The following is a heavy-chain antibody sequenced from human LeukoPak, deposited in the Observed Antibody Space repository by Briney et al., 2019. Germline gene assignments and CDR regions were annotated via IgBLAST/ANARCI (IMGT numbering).Heavy chain of an antibody. Sequence: GGSLRLSCAASGFSFSSYTMDWVRQAPGKGLEWVSYISSSSSTIYYADSVKGRFTISRDNVKNSLYLQMSSLRDEDTAVYYCATGDTVIDHWGQGTLVTVSS. V-gene: IGHV3-48*02. CDR1: GFSFSSYT. D-gene: IGHD5-18*01. CDR3: ATGDTVIDH. J-gene: IGHJ4*02. CDR2: ISSSSSTI.